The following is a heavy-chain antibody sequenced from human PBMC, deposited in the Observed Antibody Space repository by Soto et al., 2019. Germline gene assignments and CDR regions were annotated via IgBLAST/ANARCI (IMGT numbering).Heavy chain of an antibody. J-gene: IGHJ4*02. V-gene: IGHV3-23*01. Sequence: EVQLLESGGGLVQPGGSLRLSCAASGFTFSSYAMSWVRQAPGKGLEWVSAISGSGGSTYYAVSVKGRFTISRDNSKNTMYLQMNSLRAEATAVYYCASSPRGAVVADTGGRYWGQGTLVTVSS. CDR3: ASSPRGAVVADTGGRY. CDR2: ISGSGGST. CDR1: GFTFSSYA. D-gene: IGHD2-15*01.